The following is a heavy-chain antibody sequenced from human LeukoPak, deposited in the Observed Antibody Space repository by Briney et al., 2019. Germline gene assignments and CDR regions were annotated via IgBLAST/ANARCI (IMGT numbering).Heavy chain of an antibody. CDR1: GGSISSGYY. CDR2: IYHSGST. Sequence: SQTLSLTCTVSGGSISSGYYWGWIRPPPGKGLEWIGSIYHSGSTYYNPSLKSRVTISVDTSKNQFSLKLSSVTAADTAVYYCASALIVVVPAASLGAFDIWGQGTMVTVSS. D-gene: IGHD2-2*01. J-gene: IGHJ3*02. V-gene: IGHV4-38-2*02. CDR3: ASALIVVVPAASLGAFDI.